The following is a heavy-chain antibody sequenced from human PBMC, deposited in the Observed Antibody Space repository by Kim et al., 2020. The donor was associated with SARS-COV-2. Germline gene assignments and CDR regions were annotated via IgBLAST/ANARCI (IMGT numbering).Heavy chain of an antibody. V-gene: IGHV3-30*04. CDR3: ARATTVTTCFDY. J-gene: IGHJ4*02. Sequence: GGSLRLSCAASGFTFSSSEMHWVRQAPGKGLEWVAVLSYDGSYKYYADSVKGRFTISRDNSKNTLYLQMNSLRAEDTAVYYCARATTVTTCFDYWGQGTLVAVSS. CDR1: GFTFSSSE. CDR2: LSYDGSYK. D-gene: IGHD4-17*01.